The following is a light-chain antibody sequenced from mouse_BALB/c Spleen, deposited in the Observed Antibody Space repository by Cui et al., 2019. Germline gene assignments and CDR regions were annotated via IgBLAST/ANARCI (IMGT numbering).Light chain of an antibody. CDR3: QQWSSNPPT. Sequence: QIVLTQSPPLMSASPGEKVTMTCSASSSVSYMYWYQQKPRSSPKPWIYLTSNLASGVPARFSGSGSGTSYSLTISSMEAEDAATYYCQQWSSNPPTFGGGTKLEIK. CDR2: LTS. V-gene: IGKV4-68*01. CDR1: SSVSY. J-gene: IGKJ2*01.